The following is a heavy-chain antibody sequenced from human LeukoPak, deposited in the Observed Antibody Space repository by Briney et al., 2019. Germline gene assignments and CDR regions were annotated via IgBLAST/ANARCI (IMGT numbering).Heavy chain of an antibody. J-gene: IGHJ4*02. CDR2: INIDGSDT. CDR3: ARAYTVALRYEAY. CDR1: GFSFGSYY. Sequence: GGSLRLSCVASGFSFGSYYMHWVRQAPGKGLVWVSRINIDGSDTNYADSVKGRFTISIDNTRSNLYLQMDSLRAEDTAVYYCARAYTVALRYEAYWGQGTLVTVSS. D-gene: IGHD3-16*01. V-gene: IGHV3-74*01.